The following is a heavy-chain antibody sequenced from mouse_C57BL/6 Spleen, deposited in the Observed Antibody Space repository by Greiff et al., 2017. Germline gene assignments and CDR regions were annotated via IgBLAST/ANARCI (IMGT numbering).Heavy chain of an antibody. D-gene: IGHD4-1*01. CDR3: ARYTGTGFAY. V-gene: IGHV7-3*01. CDR1: GFTFTDYY. CDR2: IRNKANGYTT. J-gene: IGHJ3*01. Sequence: EVQGVESGGGLVQPGGSLSLSCAASGFTFTDYYMSWVRQPPGKALEWFGFIRNKANGYTTEYSASVKGRFTISRDNSQSILYLQMNALRAEDSATYYCARYTGTGFAYWGQGTLVTVSA.